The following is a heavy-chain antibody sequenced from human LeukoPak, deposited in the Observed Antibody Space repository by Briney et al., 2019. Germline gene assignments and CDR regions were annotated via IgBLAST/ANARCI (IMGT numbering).Heavy chain of an antibody. D-gene: IGHD3-22*01. J-gene: IGHJ4*02. CDR2: MYYSERP. CDR1: GASIRSYY. CDR3: ARSYDTNNRQRFDY. Sequence: SETLSLTCTVSGASIRSYYWSWIRQPPGKGLEWIAYMYYSERPNYNPSLKSRVTMSGDTSRNQFSLKLNSVTAADTAVYYCARSYDTNNRQRFDYWGQGILVTVSP. V-gene: IGHV4-59*08.